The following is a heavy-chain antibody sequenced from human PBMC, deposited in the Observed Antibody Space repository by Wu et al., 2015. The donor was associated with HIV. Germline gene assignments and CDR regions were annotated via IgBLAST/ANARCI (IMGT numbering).Heavy chain of an antibody. V-gene: IGHV1-2*02. CDR2: INPNSGGT. Sequence: QVQLVQSGAEVKKPGASVKVSCKASGYTFTGYYMHWVRQAPGQGLEWMGWINPNSGGTNYAQKFQGRVTMTRDTSISTAYMELSRLRSDDTAVYYCARGLDYYGSGSYGSVSDYWGQGTLVTVSS. CDR1: GYTFTGYY. CDR3: ARGLDYYGSGSYGSVSDY. D-gene: IGHD3-10*01. J-gene: IGHJ4*02.